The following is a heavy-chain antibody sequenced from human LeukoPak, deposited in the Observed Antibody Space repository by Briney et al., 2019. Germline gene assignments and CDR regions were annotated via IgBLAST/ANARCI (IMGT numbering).Heavy chain of an antibody. CDR2: IHYSGST. D-gene: IGHD6-6*01. V-gene: IGHV4-59*01. CDR3: ARVRPLSSSSVYFDY. Sequence: KASETLSLTCTVSGGSISSYYWSWIRQPPGKGLEWIGHIHYSGSTNYNPSLKSRVTISVDTSKNQFSLKLSSVTAADTAVYYCARVRPLSSSSVYFDYWGQGTLVTVSS. J-gene: IGHJ4*02. CDR1: GGSISSYY.